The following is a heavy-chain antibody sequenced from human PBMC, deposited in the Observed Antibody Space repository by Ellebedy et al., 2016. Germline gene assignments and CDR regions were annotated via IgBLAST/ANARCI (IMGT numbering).Heavy chain of an antibody. Sequence: GGSLRLXXAASGFTFSSYSMNWVLQAPGKGLEWVSYISSSSSSIYYADSAKGRFTISRDNAKNSLYLQMNSLRDEGTAVYYCASASSGSYYGVRPWGQGTLVTVSS. D-gene: IGHD1-26*01. CDR2: ISSSSSSI. V-gene: IGHV3-48*02. J-gene: IGHJ4*02. CDR1: GFTFSSYS. CDR3: ASASSGSYYGVRP.